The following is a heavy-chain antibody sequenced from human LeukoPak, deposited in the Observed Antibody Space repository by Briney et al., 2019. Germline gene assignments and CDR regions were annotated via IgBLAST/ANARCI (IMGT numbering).Heavy chain of an antibody. J-gene: IGHJ6*04. Sequence: PGGSLRLSCAASGFTFSSHDMHWVRQAPGKVLEWVAIISYDGGKKDYADSVKGRFTISRDNSKNTLYLQMNSLRTEDRAVYYCARGTSGWGFLDVWGKGTTVTVSS. CDR3: ARGTSGWGFLDV. V-gene: IGHV3-30*03. D-gene: IGHD6-19*01. CDR2: ISYDGGKK. CDR1: GFTFSSHD.